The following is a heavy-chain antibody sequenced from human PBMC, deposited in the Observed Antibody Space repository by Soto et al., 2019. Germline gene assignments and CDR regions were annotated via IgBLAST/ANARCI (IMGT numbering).Heavy chain of an antibody. CDR3: AHTFYDLTNNFDY. J-gene: IGHJ4*02. CDR1: GFSLSTNRVG. D-gene: IGHD3-3*01. Sequence: SGPTLVNPTQTLTLTCTFSGFSLSTNRVGVGWIRQPPGKALEWHALVFWDNDRRYTPSLRNRLTITKDTSDGEVVLTMTNMDPVDTATYFCAHTFYDLTNNFDYWGPGIKVTVSS. CDR2: VFWDNDR. V-gene: IGHV2-5*02.